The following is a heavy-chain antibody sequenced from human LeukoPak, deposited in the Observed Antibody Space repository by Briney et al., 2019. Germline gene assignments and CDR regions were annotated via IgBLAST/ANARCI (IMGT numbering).Heavy chain of an antibody. CDR1: GYTFTGYY. D-gene: IGHD4-17*01. Sequence: VASVKVSCKASGYTFTGYYMHWVRQAPGQGLEWMGWINPNSGGTNYAQRFQGRVTMTRDTSISTAYMEMSRLRSDDTAVYYCARLTTTVTSFDYWGQGTLVTVSS. CDR2: INPNSGGT. V-gene: IGHV1-2*02. J-gene: IGHJ4*02. CDR3: ARLTTTVTSFDY.